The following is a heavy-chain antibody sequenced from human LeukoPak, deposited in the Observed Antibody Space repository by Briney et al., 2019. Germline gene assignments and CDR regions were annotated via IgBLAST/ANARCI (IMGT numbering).Heavy chain of an antibody. D-gene: IGHD5-24*01. CDR3: GRDRWQDWFDP. V-gene: IGHV4-39*07. Sequence: SETLSLTCTVSGGSISSSSYYWGWIRQPPGKGLEWIGSIYYSGSTYYNPSLKSRVTISVDTSKNQFSLKLSSVTAADTAVYYCGRDRWQDWFDPWGQGTLVTVSS. J-gene: IGHJ5*02. CDR1: GGSISSSSYY. CDR2: IYYSGST.